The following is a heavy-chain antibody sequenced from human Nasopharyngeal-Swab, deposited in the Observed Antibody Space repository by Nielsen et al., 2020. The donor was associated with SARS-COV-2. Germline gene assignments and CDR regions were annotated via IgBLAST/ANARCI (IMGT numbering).Heavy chain of an antibody. CDR1: GFTFSSYS. Sequence: SCAASGFTFSSYSMNWVRQAPGKGLEWVSSISRSSRFIYYADSVKGRFTISRDNAKNSLYLQMNSLRAEDTAVYYCARDYSSSWSRFNYFDYWGQGTLVTVSS. J-gene: IGHJ4*02. CDR2: ISRSSRFI. V-gene: IGHV3-21*01. D-gene: IGHD6-13*01. CDR3: ARDYSSSWSRFNYFDY.